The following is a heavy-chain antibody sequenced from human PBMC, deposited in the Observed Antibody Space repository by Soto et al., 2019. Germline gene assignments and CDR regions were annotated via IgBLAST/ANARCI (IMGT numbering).Heavy chain of an antibody. CDR2: IYYSGST. Sequence: QVQLQESGPGLVKPSETLSLTCTASGGAISSYYWSWIRQPPGKGLEWIGYIYYSGSTNYNPSLKSRVTISVDTSKNQVSLKLSSVTAADTAVYYCARELFGRSVWFDPWGQGTLVTVSS. J-gene: IGHJ5*02. CDR3: ARELFGRSVWFDP. CDR1: GGAISSYY. D-gene: IGHD3-10*01. V-gene: IGHV4-59*01.